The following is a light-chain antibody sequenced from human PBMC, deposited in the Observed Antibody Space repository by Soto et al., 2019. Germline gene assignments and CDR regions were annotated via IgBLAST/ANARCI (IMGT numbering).Light chain of an antibody. V-gene: IGLV2-23*01. CDR2: EGD. Sequence: QSALTQPASVSGSPGQSITIFCTGTSSDVGNYNLVSWYQHHPGEAPQLIVFEGDKRPSGVSNRFSASKSGNTASLTISGLQAEDEADYYCCSYAGSNTYVFGTGIKLTVL. CDR3: CSYAGSNTYV. J-gene: IGLJ1*01. CDR1: SSDVGNYNL.